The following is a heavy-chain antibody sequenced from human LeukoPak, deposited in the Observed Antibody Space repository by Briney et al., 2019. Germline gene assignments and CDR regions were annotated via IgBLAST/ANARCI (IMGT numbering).Heavy chain of an antibody. D-gene: IGHD2-2*02. Sequence: GASVTVSCKASGYTFTSYGISWVRQAPGQGLEWMGWISAYNGNTNYAQTLQGRVTMTTDTSTSTAYMELRSLRSDDTAVYYCARDNPVGEYQLLYHPFSAFDYWGQGTLVTVSS. CDR1: GYTFTSYG. J-gene: IGHJ4*02. CDR3: ARDNPVGEYQLLYHPFSAFDY. V-gene: IGHV1-18*01. CDR2: ISAYNGNT.